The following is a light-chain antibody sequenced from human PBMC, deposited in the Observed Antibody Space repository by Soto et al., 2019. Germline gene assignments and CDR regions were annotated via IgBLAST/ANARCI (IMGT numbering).Light chain of an antibody. J-gene: IGLJ1*01. CDR1: STDVGGYNY. Sequence: QSALTQPASVSGSPGQRITISCTGTSTDVGGYNYVPWYQQHPGKAPKLMIYEVSNRPSGVSNRFSGSKSGNTASLTISGLQAEDEANYYCSSYTSSSTYVFGTGTKLTVL. CDR2: EVS. CDR3: SSYTSSSTYV. V-gene: IGLV2-14*01.